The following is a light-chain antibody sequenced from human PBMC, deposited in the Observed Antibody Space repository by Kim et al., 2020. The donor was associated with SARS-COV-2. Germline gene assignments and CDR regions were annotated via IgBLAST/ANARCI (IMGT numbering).Light chain of an antibody. CDR2: DAS. J-gene: IGKJ1*01. CDR3: HQYNNYCT. Sequence: SAAVVDRLTITCRARQSITNRLAWYQHKPGKAPNLLIYDASSLESGVPSRFGGSGSGTKFTLTISSLQPDDFAIYYCHQYNNYCTFGQGTKVDIK. V-gene: IGKV1-5*01. CDR1: QSITNR.